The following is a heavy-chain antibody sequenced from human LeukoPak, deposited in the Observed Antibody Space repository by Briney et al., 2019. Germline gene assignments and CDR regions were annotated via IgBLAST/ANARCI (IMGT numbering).Heavy chain of an antibody. CDR1: GFTVSSNY. J-gene: IGHJ3*01. CDR3: ARAAGAGSDAFAF. Sequence: GGSLRLSCAASGFTVSSNYMSWVRQAPGKGLEWVSVIYSGGSTYYADSVKGRFTISRDNSKNTLYLQMNSLRAEDTAVYYCARAAGAGSDAFAFWGQGTMVTVSS. V-gene: IGHV3-66*01. CDR2: IYSGGST. D-gene: IGHD6-13*01.